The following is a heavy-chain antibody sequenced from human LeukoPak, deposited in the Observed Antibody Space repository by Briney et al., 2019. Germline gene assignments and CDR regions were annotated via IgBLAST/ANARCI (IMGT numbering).Heavy chain of an antibody. CDR3: ARASPGYDSSGYLQGYYYMDV. CDR1: GGSISSGGYS. CDR2: IYHSVST. J-gene: IGHJ6*03. V-gene: IGHV4-30-2*01. Sequence: SETLSLTCAVSGGSISSGGYSWSWIRQPPGKGLEWIGYIYHSVSTYYNPSLKSRVTISVDSSKNQFSLKLSSVTAADTAVYYCARASPGYDSSGYLQGYYYMDVWGKGTTVTVSS. D-gene: IGHD3-22*01.